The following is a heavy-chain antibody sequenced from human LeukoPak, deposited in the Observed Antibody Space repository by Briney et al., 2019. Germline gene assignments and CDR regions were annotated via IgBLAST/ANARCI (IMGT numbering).Heavy chain of an antibody. V-gene: IGHV3-21*01. J-gene: IGHJ6*02. D-gene: IGHD4-11*01. Sequence: PGGSLRLSCAASGFTFSSYSMNWVRQAPGKGLEWVSSISSSSSSYIYYADSVKGRFTISRDNAKNSLYLQMNSLRAEDTAVYYCARDLTTVTTPYGYYGMDVWGQGTTVTVSS. CDR2: ISSSSSSYI. CDR1: GFTFSSYS. CDR3: ARDLTTVTTPYGYYGMDV.